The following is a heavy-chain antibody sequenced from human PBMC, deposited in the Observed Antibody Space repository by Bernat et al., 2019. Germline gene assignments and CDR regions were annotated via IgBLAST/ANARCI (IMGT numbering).Heavy chain of an antibody. CDR2: IYYSGST. V-gene: IGHV4-61*01. Sequence: QVQLQESGPGLVKPSETLSLTCTVSGGSVSSGSYYWSWIRQPPGKGLEWIGYIYYSGSTNYNPSLKSRVTISVDTSKNQFSLKLSSVTAADTAVYYCASDSPLLWFGYGMDVWGQGTTVTVSS. CDR1: GGSVSSGSYY. D-gene: IGHD3-10*01. CDR3: ASDSPLLWFGYGMDV. J-gene: IGHJ6*02.